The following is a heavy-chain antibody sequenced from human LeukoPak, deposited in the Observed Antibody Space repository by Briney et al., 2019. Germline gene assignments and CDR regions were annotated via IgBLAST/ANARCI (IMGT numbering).Heavy chain of an antibody. Sequence: GGSLRLSCAASGFTFSSYAMSWVRQAPGKGLEWVSAISGSGGNTFYADSVKGRFSISRDNSKNTLYLQMITLRAEDTAVYYCARGPPTMYCFDYWAREPWSPSPQ. D-gene: IGHD2-8*02. CDR3: ARGPPTMYCFDY. CDR1: GFTFSSYA. J-gene: IGHJ4*02. V-gene: IGHV3-23*01. CDR2: ISGSGGNT.